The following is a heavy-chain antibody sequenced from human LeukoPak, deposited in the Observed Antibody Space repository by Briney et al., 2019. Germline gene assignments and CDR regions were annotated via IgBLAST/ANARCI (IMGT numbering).Heavy chain of an antibody. J-gene: IGHJ6*03. CDR1: GYTLATHY. CDR2: INPSRGNT. CDR3: ARGGHCGADCLPTFYYYFMDV. D-gene: IGHD2-21*02. V-gene: IGHV1-46*01. Sequence: GASVKVSCKASGYTLATHYMYWVRQAPGQGLEWIGIINPSRGNTNYAQKFQGRVTMTRDVSTSTVYMELSSLRSEDTAEYYCARGGHCGADCLPTFYYYFMDVWGKGTTVTVSS.